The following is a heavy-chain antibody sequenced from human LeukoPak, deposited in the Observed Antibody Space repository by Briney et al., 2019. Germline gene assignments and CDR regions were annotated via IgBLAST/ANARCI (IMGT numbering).Heavy chain of an antibody. CDR2: IYYSGST. Sequence: SETLSLTCAVYGGSFSGYYWSWIRQPPGKGLEWIGSIYYSGSTYYNPSLKSRVTISVDTSKNQFSLKLSSVTAADTAVYYCARREGSSGYYWGQGTLVTVSS. J-gene: IGHJ4*02. CDR1: GGSFSGYY. D-gene: IGHD3-22*01. V-gene: IGHV4-34*01. CDR3: ARREGSSGYY.